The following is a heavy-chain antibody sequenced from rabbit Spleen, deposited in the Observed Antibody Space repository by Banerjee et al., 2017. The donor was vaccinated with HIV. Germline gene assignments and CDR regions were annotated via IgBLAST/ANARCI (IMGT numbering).Heavy chain of an antibody. CDR1: GFSFSNKDV. CDR2: INAYTGKP. J-gene: IGHJ6*01. D-gene: IGHD1-1*01. V-gene: IGHV1S45*01. Sequence: QEQLVESGGGLVQPEGSLTLTCKASGFSFSNKDVMCWVRQAPGKGLEWIACINAYTGKPVYASWAKGRFTISRTSSTTVTLQMTRLTAADTATYFCARDTSSSFSSYGMDLWGPGTLVTVS. CDR3: ARDTSSSFSSYGMDL.